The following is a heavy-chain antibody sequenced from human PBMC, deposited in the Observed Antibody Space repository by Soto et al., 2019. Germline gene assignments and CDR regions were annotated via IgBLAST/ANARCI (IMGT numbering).Heavy chain of an antibody. D-gene: IGHD5-12*01. J-gene: IGHJ4*02. CDR3: ARLEGLATISYYFDF. CDR1: GDSINSDKYY. Sequence: SETLSLTCSVSGDSINSDKYYWGWIRQPPGKGLEWIGSIYFRGNTYYNPSLQTRVTISLDKSKSQFSLKLNPVTAADSAVYFCARLEGLATISYYFDFWGPGALVTVSS. CDR2: IYFRGNT. V-gene: IGHV4-39*01.